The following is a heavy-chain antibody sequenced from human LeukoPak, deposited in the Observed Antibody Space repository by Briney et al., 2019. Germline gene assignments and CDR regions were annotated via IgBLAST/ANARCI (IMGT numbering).Heavy chain of an antibody. J-gene: IGHJ3*02. CDR2: FDPEDGET. V-gene: IGHV1-24*01. Sequence: ASVKVSCKVSGYTLTELSMHWVRQAPGKGLEWMGGFDPEDGETIYAQKFQGRVTMTEDTSTDTAYMELSSLRSEDTAVYYCATLLVVPAAIQAFDIWGQGTMVTVSS. CDR3: ATLLVVPAAIQAFDI. CDR1: GYTLTELS. D-gene: IGHD2-2*01.